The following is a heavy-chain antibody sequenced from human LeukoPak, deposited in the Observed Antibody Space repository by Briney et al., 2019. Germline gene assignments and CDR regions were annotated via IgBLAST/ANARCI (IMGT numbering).Heavy chain of an antibody. CDR1: AFTFSSHW. Sequence: GGSLRLSGAASAFTFSSHWMSWVRQAPGKGLEWVANINQGGSDKYYVDSVKGRFTISRDNANNLLYLQMNSLRGEDTAVYYCTRDRSLADDDWRRGSLVTVSS. V-gene: IGHV3-7*01. CDR3: TRDRSLADDD. J-gene: IGHJ4*02. CDR2: INQGGSDK. D-gene: IGHD6-25*01.